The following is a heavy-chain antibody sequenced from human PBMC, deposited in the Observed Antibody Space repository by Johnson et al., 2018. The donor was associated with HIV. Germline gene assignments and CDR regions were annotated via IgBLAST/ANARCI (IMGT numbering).Heavy chain of an antibody. Sequence: VQLVESGGGLIQPGGSLRLSCAASGFTVSSNYMNWVRQAPGKGLEWVSVIYSGGNTYYADSVKGRFTISRDNSKNTLYLQMTSLRAEDTAVYYCARACRDGYTCDAFDIWGQGTMVTVSS. V-gene: IGHV3-53*01. D-gene: IGHD5-24*01. CDR2: IYSGGNT. J-gene: IGHJ3*02. CDR1: GFTVSSNY. CDR3: ARACRDGYTCDAFDI.